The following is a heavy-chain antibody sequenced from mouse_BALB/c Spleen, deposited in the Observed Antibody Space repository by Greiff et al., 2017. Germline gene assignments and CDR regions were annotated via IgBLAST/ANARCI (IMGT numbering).Heavy chain of an antibody. CDR1: GFSLTSYD. V-gene: IGHV2-9-2*01. CDR2: IWTGGGT. D-gene: IGHD1-2*01. J-gene: IGHJ4*01. CDR3: VRGDYYGYYAMDY. Sequence: VQLVESGPGLVAPSQSLSITCTVSGFSLTSYDISWIRQPPGKGLEWLGVIWTGGGTNYNSAFMSRLSISKDNSKSQVFLKMNSLQTDDTAIYYCVRGDYYGYYAMDYWGQGTSVTVSS.